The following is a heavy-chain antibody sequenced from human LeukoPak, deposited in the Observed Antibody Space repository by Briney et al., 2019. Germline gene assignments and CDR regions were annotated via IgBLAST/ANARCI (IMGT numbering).Heavy chain of an antibody. J-gene: IGHJ3*01. Sequence: PGRSLRLSCVASGFRFDDYVMHGVRQVPGKGPEWVSRIGWDGVNRGYADSVKGRFTISRDNAKSSLYLQMNSLRVEDTALYYCARGIVDAFDVWGQGTMVTVSP. CDR1: GFRFDDYV. V-gene: IGHV3-9*01. CDR3: ARGIVDAFDV. CDR2: IGWDGVNR. D-gene: IGHD3-16*01.